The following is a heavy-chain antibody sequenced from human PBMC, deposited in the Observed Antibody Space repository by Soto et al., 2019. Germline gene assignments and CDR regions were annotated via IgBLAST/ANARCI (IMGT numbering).Heavy chain of an antibody. Sequence: EVQLVESGGGLVQPGGSLRLSCAASGFTFNTYNMNWVRQATGKGLEWVSYISSSSTTIYYADSVKGRLTISRDNAKNSLYLQMNSLRDEDTAVYYCARDDSSGYYFDYWGQGTLVTVSS. J-gene: IGHJ4*02. CDR3: ARDDSSGYYFDY. V-gene: IGHV3-48*02. CDR2: ISSSSTTI. CDR1: GFTFNTYN. D-gene: IGHD3-22*01.